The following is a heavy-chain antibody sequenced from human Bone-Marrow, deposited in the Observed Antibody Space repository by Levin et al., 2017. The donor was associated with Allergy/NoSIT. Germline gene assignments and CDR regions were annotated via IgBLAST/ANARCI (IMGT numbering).Heavy chain of an antibody. J-gene: IGHJ4*02. Sequence: PGGSLRLSCGASGFTFSNYAMNWVRQAPGKGLEWVSSIGNRGGNTYYADSVKGRFTISRDNSKDTLYLQMNSLRVEDTAVYYCAEDRDNYGWDFDYWGRGSLVTVSS. CDR3: AEDRDNYGWDFDY. V-gene: IGHV3-23*01. CDR2: IGNRGGNT. CDR1: GFTFSNYA. D-gene: IGHD5-18*01.